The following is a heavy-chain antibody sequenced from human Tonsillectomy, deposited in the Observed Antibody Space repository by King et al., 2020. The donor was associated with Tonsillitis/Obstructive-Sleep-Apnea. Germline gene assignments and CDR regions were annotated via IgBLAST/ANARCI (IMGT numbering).Heavy chain of an antibody. Sequence: VKLVESGGGLVQPGGSLRLSCAASGFTFNTYAMSWVRQAPGKGLEWVSSIIGGGGRTFYADSVKGRFTSSRDSSKNTLYLQMNSLRAEDSALYYCVKDRDILVVPAAGFAPWGQGTLVIVSS. CDR1: GFTFNTYA. D-gene: IGHD2-2*01. CDR2: IIGGGGRT. V-gene: IGHV3-23*04. CDR3: VKDRDILVVPAAGFAP. J-gene: IGHJ5*02.